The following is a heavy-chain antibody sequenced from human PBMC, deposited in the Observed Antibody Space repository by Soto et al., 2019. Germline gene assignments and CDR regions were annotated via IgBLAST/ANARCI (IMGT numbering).Heavy chain of an antibody. V-gene: IGHV4-34*01. D-gene: IGHD5-12*01. CDR2: INHSGST. CDR1: GGSFSGYY. J-gene: IGHJ4*02. CDR3: ARTKSGYDYNFLDY. Sequence: QVQLQQWGAGLLKPSETLSLTCAVYGGSFSGYYWSWIRQPPGKGLEWIGEINHSGSTNYNPSLKSRVTISVDTSKNQFSLKLSSVTAADTAVYYCARTKSGYDYNFLDYWGQGTLVTVSS.